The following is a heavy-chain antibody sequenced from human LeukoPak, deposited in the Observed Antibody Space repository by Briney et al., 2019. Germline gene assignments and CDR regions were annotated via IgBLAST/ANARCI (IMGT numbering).Heavy chain of an antibody. CDR2: IIPILGIA. J-gene: IGHJ3*02. Sequence: SVKVSCKASGGTFGSYAISWVRQAPGQGLEWMGRIIPILGIANYAQKFQGRVTITADKSTSTAYMELSSLRSEDTAVYYCAREGTDMGSRGAFDIWGQGTMVTVSS. CDR1: GGTFGSYA. V-gene: IGHV1-69*04. D-gene: IGHD5-18*01. CDR3: AREGTDMGSRGAFDI.